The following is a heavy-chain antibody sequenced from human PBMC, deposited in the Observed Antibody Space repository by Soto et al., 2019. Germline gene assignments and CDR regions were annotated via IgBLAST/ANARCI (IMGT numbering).Heavy chain of an antibody. D-gene: IGHD3-10*01. CDR3: GRDVRVRGGTAFDY. V-gene: IGHV1-69*08. CDR1: GGTFSRYT. CDR2: IIPILGIA. J-gene: IGHJ4*02. Sequence: QVPLVQSGAAVKKPGSSVKVSCKASGGTFSRYTISWVRQAPGPGLEWMGRIIPILGIANYAQKFQGRVTITADKSTSTAHMERSSLRSEDTAGDYCGRDVRVRGGTAFDYWGQGTLVTGAS.